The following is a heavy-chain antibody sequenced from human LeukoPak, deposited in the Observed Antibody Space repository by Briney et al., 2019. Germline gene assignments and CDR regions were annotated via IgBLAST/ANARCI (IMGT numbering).Heavy chain of an antibody. Sequence: PSETLSLTCTVSGGSIRSGSYYWSWIRQPAGKGLEWIGRIYTTGSTNYSPSLESRVTISVDTSKNQFSLNLNSVTAADTAMYYCAREGRDTAVFDYWGQGALVTVSS. D-gene: IGHD5-18*01. V-gene: IGHV4-61*02. CDR1: GGSIRSGSYY. J-gene: IGHJ4*02. CDR2: IYTTGST. CDR3: AREGRDTAVFDY.